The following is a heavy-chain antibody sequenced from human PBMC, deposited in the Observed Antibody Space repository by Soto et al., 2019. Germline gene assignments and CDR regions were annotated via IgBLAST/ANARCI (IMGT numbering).Heavy chain of an antibody. CDR3: ARVWYYYDSSGYYYDY. CDR1: GYTFTGYY. Sequence: ASVKVSCKASGYTFTGYYMHWVRQAPGQGLEWMGWINPNSGGTNYAQKFQGWVTITADKSTSTAYMELSSLRSEDTAVYYCARVWYYYDSSGYYYDYWGQGTLVTVSS. D-gene: IGHD3-22*01. V-gene: IGHV1-2*04. CDR2: INPNSGGT. J-gene: IGHJ4*02.